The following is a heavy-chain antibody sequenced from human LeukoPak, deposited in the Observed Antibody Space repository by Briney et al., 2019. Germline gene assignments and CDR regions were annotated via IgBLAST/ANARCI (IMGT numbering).Heavy chain of an antibody. CDR1: GFTFSSYG. Sequence: GGALRLSCAASGFTFSSYGMSWVRQAPGKGVERVSAISGSGGSTYYADSVKGRFTISRDNSKNTLYLQMNSLRAEDMAVYYCAKDGGGSYLRYWGQGTLVTVSS. D-gene: IGHD1-26*01. J-gene: IGHJ4*02. V-gene: IGHV3-23*01. CDR3: AKDGGGSYLRY. CDR2: ISGSGGST.